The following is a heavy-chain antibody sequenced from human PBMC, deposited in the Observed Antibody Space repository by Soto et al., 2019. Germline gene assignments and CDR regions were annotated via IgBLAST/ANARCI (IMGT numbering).Heavy chain of an antibody. CDR1: GFTFSSYS. CDR2: ISSSSSTI. J-gene: IGHJ3*01. Sequence: GGSLRLSCAASGFTFSSYSMNWVRQAPGKGLEWVSYISSSSSTIYYADSVKGRFTISRDNAKNSLYLQMNSLRDEDTDVYYGEREPNYYDSSGYYGYAFDLWGQGTMVTV. D-gene: IGHD3-22*01. V-gene: IGHV3-48*02. CDR3: EREPNYYDSSGYYGYAFDL.